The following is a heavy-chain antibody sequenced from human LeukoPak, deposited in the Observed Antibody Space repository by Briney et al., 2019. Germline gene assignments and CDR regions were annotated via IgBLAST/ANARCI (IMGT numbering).Heavy chain of an antibody. D-gene: IGHD5-24*01. CDR2: IYYSGST. CDR1: GGSISSYY. Sequence: SETLSLTCTVSGGSISSYYLSWIRQPPGKGLEWIGYIYYSGSTNYNPSLKSGCTISVDTSKNQSSLKLSSVTAADPAVYYCARDTLEDGYNKAFDYWGQGTLVTVSS. CDR3: ARDTLEDGYNKAFDY. J-gene: IGHJ4*02. V-gene: IGHV4-59*01.